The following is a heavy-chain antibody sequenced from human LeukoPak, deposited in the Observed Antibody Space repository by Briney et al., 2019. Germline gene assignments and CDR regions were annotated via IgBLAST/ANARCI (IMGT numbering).Heavy chain of an antibody. CDR1: GFTFSSYA. V-gene: IGHV3-23*01. CDR2: ISGSGGST. CDR3: AKGLGPLAATPLDY. D-gene: IGHD2-15*01. J-gene: IGHJ4*02. Sequence: PGGSLRLSWAASGFTFSSYAMSWVRQAPGKGLEWVSAISGSGGSTYYADSVKGRFTISRDNSKNTLYLQMNSLRAEDTAVYYCAKGLGPLAATPLDYWGQGTLVTVSS.